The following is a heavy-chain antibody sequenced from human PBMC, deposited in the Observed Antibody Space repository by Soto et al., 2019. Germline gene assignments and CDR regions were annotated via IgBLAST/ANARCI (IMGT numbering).Heavy chain of an antibody. Sequence: GGSLRLSCAASGFTFSSYSMNWVRQAPGKGLEWVSYISSSSSTIYYADSVKGRFTISRDNAKNSLYLQMNSLRAEDTAVYYCARDPTNPSVRNFFGLYNWFDPWGQGTLVTVSS. D-gene: IGHD3-10*01. CDR2: ISSSSSTI. J-gene: IGHJ5*02. CDR1: GFTFSSYS. CDR3: ARDPTNPSVRNFFGLYNWFDP. V-gene: IGHV3-48*01.